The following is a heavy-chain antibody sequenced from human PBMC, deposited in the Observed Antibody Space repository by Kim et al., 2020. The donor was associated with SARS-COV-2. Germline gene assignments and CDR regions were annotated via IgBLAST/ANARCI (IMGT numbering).Heavy chain of an antibody. V-gene: IGHV4-31*02. J-gene: IGHJ4*02. Sequence: GSTYYNPSLKSRVTISVDTSKNQFSLKLSSVTAADTAVYYCARGQNKYDYWGQGTLVTVSS. CDR2: GST. CDR3: ARGQNKYDY.